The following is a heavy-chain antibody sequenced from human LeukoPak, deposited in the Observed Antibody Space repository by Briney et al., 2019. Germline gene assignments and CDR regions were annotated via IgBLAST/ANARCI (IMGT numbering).Heavy chain of an antibody. CDR1: GVTVSSNH. J-gene: IGHJ3*02. CDR3: ARVIVTGYYDAFDI. Sequence: GGSLRLSCAASGVTVSSNHMSWVRQAPGKGLEWVSVIYSGGSTYYADSVKGRFTISRDNSKNTLYLQMNSLRAEDTAVYYCARVIVTGYYDAFDIWGRGTMVTVSS. V-gene: IGHV3-53*01. CDR2: IYSGGST. D-gene: IGHD3-9*01.